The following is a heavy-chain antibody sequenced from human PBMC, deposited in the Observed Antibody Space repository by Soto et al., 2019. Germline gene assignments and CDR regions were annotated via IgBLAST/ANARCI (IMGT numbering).Heavy chain of an antibody. D-gene: IGHD3-22*01. J-gene: IGHJ6*02. V-gene: IGHV4-39*01. CDR3: ARRLYYDSSGFEGGGMDV. Sequence: PSETLYLTCTVSGGSISSSSYYWGWIRQPPGKGLEWIGSIYYSGSTYYNPSLKCRVTISVDTSKNQFSLKLSSVTAADTAVYYCARRLYYDSSGFEGGGMDVWGQGTTVT. CDR1: GGSISSSSYY. CDR2: IYYSGST.